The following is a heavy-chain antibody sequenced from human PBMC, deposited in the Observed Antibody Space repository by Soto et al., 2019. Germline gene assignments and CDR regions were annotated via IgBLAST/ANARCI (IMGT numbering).Heavy chain of an antibody. D-gene: IGHD5-18*01. CDR2: IYYSGST. CDR1: GGSISSSSYY. J-gene: IGHJ4*02. CDR3: ARSPPGTAMVIVAY. Sequence: NPSETLSLTCTVSGGSISSSSYYWGWIRQPPGRGLEWIGSIYYSGSTYYNPSLKSRVTISVDTSKNQFSLKLSSVTAADTAVYNCARSPPGTAMVIVAYWGQGTLVTVSS. V-gene: IGHV4-39*01.